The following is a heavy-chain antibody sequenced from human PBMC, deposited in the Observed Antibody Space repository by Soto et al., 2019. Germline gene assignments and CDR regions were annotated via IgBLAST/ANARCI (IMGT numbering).Heavy chain of an antibody. CDR2: INPNSGGT. V-gene: IGHV1-2*04. CDR3: ARSHDPYSGSYYY. Sequence: ASVKVSCKASGYTFTGYYMHWVRQAPGQGLEWMGWINPNSGGTNYAQKFQGWVTMTRDTSISTAYMELSRLRSDDTAVYYCARSHDPYSGSYYYWGQGTLVTVSS. J-gene: IGHJ4*02. CDR1: GYTFTGYY. D-gene: IGHD1-26*01.